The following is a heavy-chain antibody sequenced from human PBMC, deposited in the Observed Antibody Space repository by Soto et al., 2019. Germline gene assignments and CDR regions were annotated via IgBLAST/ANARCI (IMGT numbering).Heavy chain of an antibody. Sequence: GGSLRLSCAASGFTFSTYNMNWVRQAPGKGLEWVSYISSSSSTIYYADSVKGRFTISRDNAKNSLYLQMNSLRDEDTAVYYCARGSYSDDAFDIWGQGTMVTVSS. CDR2: ISSSSSTI. CDR3: ARGSYSDDAFDI. CDR1: GFTFSTYN. J-gene: IGHJ3*02. D-gene: IGHD2-15*01. V-gene: IGHV3-48*02.